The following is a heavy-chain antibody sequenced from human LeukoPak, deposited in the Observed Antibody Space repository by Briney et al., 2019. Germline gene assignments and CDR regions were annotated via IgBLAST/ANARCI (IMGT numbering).Heavy chain of an antibody. D-gene: IGHD6-19*01. CDR3: AKDVYSSGTGYFDY. Sequence: GGSLRLSCVASGFTFSSYSMNWVRRAPGKGLEWVSYIHSSGRTTYYADSVKGRFTISRDNAKNSLYLQMNSLRAEDTAVYYCAKDVYSSGTGYFDYWGQGTLVTVSS. CDR2: IHSSGRTT. V-gene: IGHV3-48*01. J-gene: IGHJ4*02. CDR1: GFTFSSYS.